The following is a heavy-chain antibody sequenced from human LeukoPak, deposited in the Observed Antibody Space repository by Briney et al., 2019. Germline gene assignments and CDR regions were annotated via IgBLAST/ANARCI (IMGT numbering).Heavy chain of an antibody. Sequence: SGTLSLTCSVSGGSITRSYWSWIREPQAQGQGWMGYISYSDNMSSNNTNYSPSFKSRVTMSLDTSKNNFSLYLPSATAADSAVSYCARGSADIDRWGHGTLVTVSS. CDR2: ISYSDNMSSNNT. CDR3: ARGSADIDR. D-gene: IGHD2-15*01. V-gene: IGHV4-59*13. CDR1: GGSITRSY. J-gene: IGHJ5*02.